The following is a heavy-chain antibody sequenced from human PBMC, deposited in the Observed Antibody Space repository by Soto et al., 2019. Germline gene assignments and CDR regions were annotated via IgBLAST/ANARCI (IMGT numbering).Heavy chain of an antibody. J-gene: IGHJ4*02. CDR3: AKDLGPSSSFEPYYFDY. Sequence: PGGSLRLSCAASGFTFSSYAMSWVRQAPGKGLEWVSAISGSGGSTYYADSVKGRFTISRDNSKNTLYLQMNSLRAEDTAVYYCAKDLGPSSSFEPYYFDYWGQGTLVTV. D-gene: IGHD6-6*01. CDR2: ISGSGGST. CDR1: GFTFSSYA. V-gene: IGHV3-23*01.